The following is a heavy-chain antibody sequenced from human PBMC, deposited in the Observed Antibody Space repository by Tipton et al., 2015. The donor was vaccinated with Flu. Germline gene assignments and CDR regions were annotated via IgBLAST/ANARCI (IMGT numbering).Heavy chain of an antibody. J-gene: IGHJ6*02. V-gene: IGHV3-7*01. D-gene: IGHD3-16*01. Sequence: SLRLSCAASGFTFSNIWMTWVRQAPGGGLEWVAKINPDGSASQYVDSLKGRFTMSRDNAKNSLYLQLNSLKAVDTAVYYCASHRVWSFDVWGQGTTVTVSS. CDR2: INPDGSAS. CDR3: ASHRVWSFDV. CDR1: GFTFSNIW.